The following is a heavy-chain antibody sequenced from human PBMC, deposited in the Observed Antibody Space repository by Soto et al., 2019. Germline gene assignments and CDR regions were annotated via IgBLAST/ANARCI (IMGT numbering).Heavy chain of an antibody. V-gene: IGHV1-18*04. Sequence: QVQLVQSGGEVKKPGGSVRVSCKASGYTFTTYGISWVRQAPGQGFEWMGWISAYSGDTRYAQKFQGRVAMTRDTSTSTAYMELGSLRSDDTAVYYCVREVENVRGMISFGYWGQGTLVTVSS. CDR2: ISAYSGDT. D-gene: IGHD3-3*01. CDR3: VREVENVRGMISFGY. CDR1: GYTFTTYG. J-gene: IGHJ4*02.